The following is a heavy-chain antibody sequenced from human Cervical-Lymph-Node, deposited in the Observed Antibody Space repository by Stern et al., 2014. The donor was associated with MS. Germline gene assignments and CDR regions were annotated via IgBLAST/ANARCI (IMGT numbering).Heavy chain of an antibody. V-gene: IGHV3-33*01. CDR1: GFPFSSYG. J-gene: IGHJ3*02. Sequence: VQLVESGGGVVQPGRSLRLSCAASGFPFSSYGMHWVRQAPGKGLEWVAVIWYDGSNKYYADSVKGRFTITRDNSKNTLYLQMNSLRAEDTAVYYCARDRGWERDAFDIWGQGTMVTVSS. D-gene: IGHD1-26*01. CDR2: IWYDGSNK. CDR3: ARDRGWERDAFDI.